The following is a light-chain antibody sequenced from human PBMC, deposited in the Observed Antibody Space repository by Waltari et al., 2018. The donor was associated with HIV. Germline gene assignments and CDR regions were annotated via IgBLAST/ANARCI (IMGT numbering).Light chain of an antibody. CDR3: QQSASLWT. CDR1: QDINKH. J-gene: IGKJ1*01. CDR2: EAS. V-gene: IGKV1-33*01. Sequence: IQMTQSPSFLSSYVGDTFTMTCQASQDINKHFNGYQQKPGRAPKVLISEASTLETGVPSRFSGAGSGRDFSLTINGLQPEDVGTDYCQQSASLWTFGQGTTVELK.